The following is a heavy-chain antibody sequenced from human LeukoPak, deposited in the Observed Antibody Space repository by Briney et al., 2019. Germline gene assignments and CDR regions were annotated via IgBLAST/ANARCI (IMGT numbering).Heavy chain of an antibody. D-gene: IGHD6-19*01. CDR1: GDSVTNSY. V-gene: IGHV4-59*02. Sequence: PSETLSLTCTVTGDSVTNSYWNWIRHAPGKGLQWVGFTSYSGSTKYNPSLKSRVTISVDTSKNQFSLKLSSVTAADTAVYYCAGGRKRAVARNNWFDPWGQGTLVTVSS. CDR2: TSYSGST. J-gene: IGHJ5*02. CDR3: AGGRKRAVARNNWFDP.